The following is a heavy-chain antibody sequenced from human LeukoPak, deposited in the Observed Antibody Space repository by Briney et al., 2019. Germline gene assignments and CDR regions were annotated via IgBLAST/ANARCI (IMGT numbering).Heavy chain of an antibody. CDR3: ARDSSGWYHHIDY. J-gene: IGHJ4*02. V-gene: IGHV3-33*08. CDR2: IWYDGSNK. D-gene: IGHD6-19*01. CDR1: GFTFSSYW. Sequence: GGSLRLSCAASGFTFSSYWMSWVRQAPGKGLEWVAVIWYDGSNKYYADSVKGRFTISRDNSKNTLYLQMNSLRAEDTAVYYCARDSSGWYHHIDYWGQGTLVTVSS.